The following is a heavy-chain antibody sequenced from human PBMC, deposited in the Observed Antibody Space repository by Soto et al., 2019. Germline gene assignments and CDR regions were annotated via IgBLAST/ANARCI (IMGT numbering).Heavy chain of an antibody. Sequence: SETLSLTCTVSGGSISNHDWSWIRQPPGKGLEWIGYIYYNGNTNYNPSLKTRVTISIDKSKNQFSLKMNSVTAADTAVYYCAREVNSSPARGPNWFDPWGQGTLVTVSS. CDR3: AREVNSSPARGPNWFDP. J-gene: IGHJ5*02. D-gene: IGHD6-13*01. CDR1: GGSISNHD. CDR2: IYYNGNT. V-gene: IGHV4-59*11.